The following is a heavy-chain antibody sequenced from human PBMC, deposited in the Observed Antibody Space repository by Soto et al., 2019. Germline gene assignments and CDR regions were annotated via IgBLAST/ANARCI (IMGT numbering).Heavy chain of an antibody. CDR1: GFTFSSYG. D-gene: IGHD4-17*01. CDR2: IWYDGSNK. CDR3: ARDKRMPRPPNDYGDYASEDYYYYMDV. Sequence: GGSLRLSCAASGFTFSSYGMHWVRQAPGKGLEWVAVIWYDGSNKYYADSVKGRFTISRDNSKNTLYLQMNSLRAEDTAVYYCARDKRMPRPPNDYGDYASEDYYYYMDVWGKGTTVTVSS. J-gene: IGHJ6*03. V-gene: IGHV3-33*01.